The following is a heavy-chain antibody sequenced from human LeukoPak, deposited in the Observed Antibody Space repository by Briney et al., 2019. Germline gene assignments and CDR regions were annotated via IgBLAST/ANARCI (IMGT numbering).Heavy chain of an antibody. J-gene: IGHJ1*01. CDR1: GFTFSSYG. V-gene: IGHV3-30*03. CDR2: ISYDGSNK. D-gene: IGHD4-17*01. CDR3: ARNKIGDYGHEYFQH. Sequence: GGSLRLSCAASGFTFSSYGMHWVRQAPGKGLEWVAVISYDGSNKYYADSVKGRFTISRDNSKNTLYLQMNSLRAEDTAVYYCARNKIGDYGHEYFQHWGQGTLVTVSS.